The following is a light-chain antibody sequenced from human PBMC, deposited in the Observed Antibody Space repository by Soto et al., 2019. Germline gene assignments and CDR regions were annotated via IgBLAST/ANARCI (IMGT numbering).Light chain of an antibody. CDR1: QTINTF. J-gene: IGKJ1*01. CDR3: QQYNSYST. CDR2: AAS. V-gene: IGKV1-5*01. Sequence: DIQMTQSPSSLSASVGDSVTITFRTSQTINTFLKWYQQKPGKAPNLLIYAASSLKSGVPSRFSGSGSGTEFTLTISSLQPDDFATYYCQQYNSYSTFGQGTKVDIK.